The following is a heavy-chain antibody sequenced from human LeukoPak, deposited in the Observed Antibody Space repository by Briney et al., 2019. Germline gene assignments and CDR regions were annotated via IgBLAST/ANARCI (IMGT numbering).Heavy chain of an antibody. D-gene: IGHD3-10*01. Sequence: PSETLSLTCTVSGGSIDSYWSWIRQPAGKGLEWIGRISGSGTITYNPALQSRLSISIDTSKNQFSLKLMSVTAADTAVYYCARDSGTTGEVKFDPWGQGTLVTVSS. CDR1: GGSIDSY. J-gene: IGHJ5*02. V-gene: IGHV4-4*07. CDR2: ISGSGTI. CDR3: ARDSGTTGEVKFDP.